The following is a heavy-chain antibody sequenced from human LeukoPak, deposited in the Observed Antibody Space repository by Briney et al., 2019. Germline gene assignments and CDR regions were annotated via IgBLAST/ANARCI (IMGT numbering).Heavy chain of an antibody. CDR1: GGTFSSYA. Sequence: GASVKVSCKASGGTFSSYAISRVRQAPGQGLEWMGRIIPILGIANYAQKFQGRVTITADKSTGTAYMELSSLRSEDTAVYYCARSLRYFDWLAYYYYGMDVWGQGTTVTVSS. CDR3: ARSLRYFDWLAYYYYGMDV. V-gene: IGHV1-69*04. J-gene: IGHJ6*02. D-gene: IGHD3-9*01. CDR2: IIPILGIA.